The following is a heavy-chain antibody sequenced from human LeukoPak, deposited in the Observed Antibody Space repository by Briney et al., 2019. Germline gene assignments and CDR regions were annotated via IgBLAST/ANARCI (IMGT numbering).Heavy chain of an antibody. CDR2: ISAYNGNT. J-gene: IGHJ4*02. Sequence: ASVKVSCKASGYTFTSYGISWVRQAPGQGLEWMGWISAYNGNTNYAQKLQGRVTMTTDTSTSTAYMELGSLRSDDTAVYYCARIGYDFWSGYYRGAFFDYWGQGTLVTVSS. CDR3: ARIGYDFWSGYYRGAFFDY. CDR1: GYTFTSYG. V-gene: IGHV1-18*01. D-gene: IGHD3-3*01.